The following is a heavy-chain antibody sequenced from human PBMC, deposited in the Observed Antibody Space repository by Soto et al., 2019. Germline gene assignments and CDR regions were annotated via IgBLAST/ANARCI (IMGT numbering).Heavy chain of an antibody. J-gene: IGHJ6*02. CDR3: ARQGMPARNYYDPYLDM. D-gene: IGHD3-22*01. CDR2: ISYDGSSK. V-gene: IGHV3-30*04. Sequence: QVQLVESGGGVVQPGRSLRLSCVGSGFTFRDYALHWVRQAPGKGLQWVALISYDGSSKYFVDSVKGRFTISSDNSNNTLFLQMNSLRGADTAIYYCARQGMPARNYYDPYLDMWGQGTTVTVSS. CDR1: GFTFRDYA.